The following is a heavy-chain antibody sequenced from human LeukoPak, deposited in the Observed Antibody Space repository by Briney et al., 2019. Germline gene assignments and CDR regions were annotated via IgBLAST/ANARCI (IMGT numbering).Heavy chain of an antibody. D-gene: IGHD3-10*01. J-gene: IGHJ4*02. CDR1: GFTFSSYG. CDR2: IWYDGSKK. V-gene: IGHV3-33*06. CDR3: AKDDPLVRGVDY. Sequence: GGSLRLSCAASGFTFSSYGMHWVRQAPGKGLEWVAVIWYDGSKKYYADSVKGRFTISRDSSENTLYLQMNSLRAEDTAVYYCAKDDPLVRGVDYWGQGTLVTVSS.